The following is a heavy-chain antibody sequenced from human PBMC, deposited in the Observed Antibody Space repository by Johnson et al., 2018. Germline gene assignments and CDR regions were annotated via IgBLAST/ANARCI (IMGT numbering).Heavy chain of an antibody. CDR1: GGSFRAYY. J-gene: IGHJ1*01. CDR3: ARGTFHFASSAPGPFQH. D-gene: IGHD2-15*01. Sequence: VQLQQWGAGLLKPSETLSLTCAVYGGSFRAYYCRWIRQPPGTGLEWIGEIKPSGSPNSNPSLKCRVTISIDTSKSQFSRKHTSVTAAATAVYYCARGTFHFASSAPGPFQHGGQGTLVTVSS. CDR2: IKPSGSP. V-gene: IGHV4-34*01.